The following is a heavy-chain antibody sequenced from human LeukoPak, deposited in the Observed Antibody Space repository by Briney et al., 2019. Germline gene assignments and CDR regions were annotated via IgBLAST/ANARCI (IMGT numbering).Heavy chain of an antibody. Sequence: SETLSLTCTVSGGSISSSSYYWGWIRQPPGKGLEWIGSIYYSGSTYYNPSLKSRVTISVDTSKNQFSLKLSSVTAADTAVYYCARQVRRAMIVVVSSAFDHWGQGTLVTVSS. V-gene: IGHV4-39*07. D-gene: IGHD3-22*01. CDR1: GGSISSSSYY. J-gene: IGHJ4*02. CDR2: IYYSGST. CDR3: ARQVRRAMIVVVSSAFDH.